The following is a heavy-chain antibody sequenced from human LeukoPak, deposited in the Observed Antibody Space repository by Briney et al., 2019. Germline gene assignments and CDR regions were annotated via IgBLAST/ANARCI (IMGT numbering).Heavy chain of an antibody. CDR1: GFTFSSYN. V-gene: IGHV3-21*01. CDR3: ARAEALKFRDFDY. J-gene: IGHJ4*02. Sequence: PGGSLRLSCAASGFTFSSYNMHWVRQAPGKGLEWVSSITSSGSYIYYADSVKGRFTISRDNARNSLYLQMNSLRAEDTAIYYCARAEALKFRDFDYWGQGTLVTVSS. CDR2: ITSSGSYI.